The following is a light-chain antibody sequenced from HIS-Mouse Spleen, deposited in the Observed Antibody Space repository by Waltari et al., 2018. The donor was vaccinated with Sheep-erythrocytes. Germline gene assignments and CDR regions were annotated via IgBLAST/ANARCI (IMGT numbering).Light chain of an antibody. V-gene: IGLV2-23*01. CDR3: CSYAGSSTPWV. CDR2: EGS. Sequence: QSALTQPASVSGSPGQSITISCTGTSSDVGSYHLVPLYQQHPGKAPKPMIYEGSKRPSGVSNRFSGSKSGNTASLTISGLQAEDEADYYCCSYAGSSTPWVFGGGTKLTVL. CDR1: SSDVGSYHL. J-gene: IGLJ3*02.